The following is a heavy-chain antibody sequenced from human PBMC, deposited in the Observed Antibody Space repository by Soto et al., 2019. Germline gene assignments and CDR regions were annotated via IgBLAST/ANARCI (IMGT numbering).Heavy chain of an antibody. V-gene: IGHV4-59*08. Sequence: SETLSLTCIVSGGSMSSYYWGWFRQPPGKGLEWIGYIYYTGTTTYHPSLKSRVTISIDTSKNQFSLSLTSVTAADTAVYYCARGRGYSYGLDPRAQRTLDTGSS. D-gene: IGHD5-12*01. CDR1: GGSMSSYY. J-gene: IGHJ5*02. CDR2: IYYTGTT. CDR3: ARGRGYSYGLDP.